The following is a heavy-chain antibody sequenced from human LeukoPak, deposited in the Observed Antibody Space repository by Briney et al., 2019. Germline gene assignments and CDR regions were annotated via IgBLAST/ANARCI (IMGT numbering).Heavy chain of an antibody. D-gene: IGHD1-26*01. Sequence: SETLSLTCTVSGVSIRSYYWSWIRQPPGKGLEWIGYIYYSGSTNYNPSLKSRVTISVDTSKNQFSLKLSSVTAADTAVYYCARRGDWELGAFDIWGQGTMVTVSS. J-gene: IGHJ3*02. CDR3: ARRGDWELGAFDI. V-gene: IGHV4-59*08. CDR1: GVSIRSYY. CDR2: IYYSGST.